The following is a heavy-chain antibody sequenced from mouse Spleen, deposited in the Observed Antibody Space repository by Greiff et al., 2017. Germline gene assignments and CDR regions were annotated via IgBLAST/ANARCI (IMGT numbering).Heavy chain of an antibody. V-gene: IGHV5-6-3*01. CDR1: GFTFSSYG. Sequence: EVQRVESGGGLVQPGGSLKLSCAASGFTFSSYGMSWVRQTPDKRLELVATINSNGGSTYYPDSVKGRFTISRDNAKNTLYLQMSSLKSEDTAMYYCARVYGNYEGWFAYWGQGTLVTVSA. CDR3: ARVYGNYEGWFAY. CDR2: INSNGGST. D-gene: IGHD2-1*01. J-gene: IGHJ3*01.